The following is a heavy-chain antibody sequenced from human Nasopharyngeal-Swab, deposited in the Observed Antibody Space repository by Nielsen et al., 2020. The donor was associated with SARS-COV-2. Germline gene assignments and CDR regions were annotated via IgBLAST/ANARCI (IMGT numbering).Heavy chain of an antibody. CDR1: GFTFSSYW. D-gene: IGHD3-10*01. CDR2: IKQDGSEK. Sequence: GESLKISCAASGFTFSSYWMSWVRQAPGKGPEWVANIKQDGSEKYYADSVKGRFTISRDNSKNTLYLQMNSLRAEDTAVYYCASRASLWFGERYYYGMDVWGQGTTVTVSS. J-gene: IGHJ6*02. V-gene: IGHV3-7*01. CDR3: ASRASLWFGERYYYGMDV.